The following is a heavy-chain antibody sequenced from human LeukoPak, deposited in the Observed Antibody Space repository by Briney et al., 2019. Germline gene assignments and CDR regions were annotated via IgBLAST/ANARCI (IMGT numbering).Heavy chain of an antibody. CDR2: ISSDGSKI. D-gene: IGHD1-26*01. CDR1: GFTFSTYA. CDR3: ARDPVGXXGATGATESNWLDP. J-gene: IGHJ5*02. V-gene: IGHV3-30*04. Sequence: GGSLRLSCSASGFTFSTYAMHWVRQAPGKGLEGVAVISSDGSKIYYAGSVEGQFTISRDNSNNTLYLQMNSLRVDDTAMFYCARDPVGXXGATGATESNWLDPWGQGALVTVSS.